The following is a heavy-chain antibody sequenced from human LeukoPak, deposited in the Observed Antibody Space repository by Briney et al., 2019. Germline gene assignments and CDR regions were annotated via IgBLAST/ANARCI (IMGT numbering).Heavy chain of an antibody. CDR3: ARGREDDFWSGYNIPAYYYYYMDV. D-gene: IGHD3-3*01. CDR1: GDSINSYY. J-gene: IGHJ6*03. V-gene: IGHV4-59*01. CDR2: IYYSGST. Sequence: SETLSLTCSVSGDSINSYYWNWIRQPPGKGLEWIGYIYYSGSTNYNPSLKSRVTISVDTSKNQFSLKLSSVTAADTAVYYCARGREDDFWSGYNIPAYYYYYMDVWGKGTTVTVSS.